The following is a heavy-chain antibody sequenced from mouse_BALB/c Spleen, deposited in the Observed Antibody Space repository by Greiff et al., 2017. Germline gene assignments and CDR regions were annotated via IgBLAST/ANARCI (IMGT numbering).Heavy chain of an antibody. V-gene: IGHV1-9*01. CDR2: ILPGSGST. J-gene: IGHJ4*01. CDR3: ARRSTTVVAPYYYAMDY. D-gene: IGHD1-1*01. Sequence: VQGVESGAELMKPGASVKISCKATGYTFSSYWIEWVKQRPGHGLEWIGEILPGSGSTNYNEKFKGKATFTADTSSNTAYMQLSSLTSEDSAVYYCARRSTTVVAPYYYAMDYWGQGTSVTVSS. CDR1: GYTFSSYW.